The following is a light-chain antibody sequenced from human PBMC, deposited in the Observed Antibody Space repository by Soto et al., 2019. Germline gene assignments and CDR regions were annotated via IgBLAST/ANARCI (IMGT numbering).Light chain of an antibody. J-gene: IGLJ1*01. V-gene: IGLV3-25*03. CDR3: QSADSSGTSYV. CDR1: ALPKQY. Sequence: SYDLTQPPSVSVSLGQTARITCSGDALPKQYAYWYQQKPGQAPVLVIYKDSERPSGIPERFSGSSSGTTVTLTISGVQAEDEADYYCQSADSSGTSYVFGTGTKVTVL. CDR2: KDS.